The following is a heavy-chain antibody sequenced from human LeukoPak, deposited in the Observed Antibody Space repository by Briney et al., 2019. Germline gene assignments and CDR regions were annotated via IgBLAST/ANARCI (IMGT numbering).Heavy chain of an antibody. V-gene: IGHV3-21*01. CDR2: ISSASSYI. D-gene: IGHD3-16*01. Sequence: GGSLRLSCVASGFTFSSYSMNWVRQAPGKGLEWVSSISSASSYIYYGDSVKGRFTISRDNAKNSLYLEMNSLRVEDTAVYYCARGGMGPSGGIQHWGQGTLVTVSS. J-gene: IGHJ1*01. CDR1: GFTFSSYS. CDR3: ARGGMGPSGGIQH.